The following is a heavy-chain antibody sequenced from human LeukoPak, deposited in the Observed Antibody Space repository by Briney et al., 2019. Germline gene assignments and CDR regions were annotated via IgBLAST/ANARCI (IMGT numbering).Heavy chain of an antibody. Sequence: SETLSLTCTVSGGSISSYYWSWIRQPAGKGLEWIGRIYTSGSTNYSPSLKSRVTMSVDTSKNQFSLKLSSVTAADTAVYYCARDTGDSYYYYYGMDVWGQGTTVTVSS. CDR3: ARDTGDSYYYYYGMDV. V-gene: IGHV4-4*07. CDR1: GGSISSYY. J-gene: IGHJ6*02. CDR2: IYTSGST. D-gene: IGHD1-26*01.